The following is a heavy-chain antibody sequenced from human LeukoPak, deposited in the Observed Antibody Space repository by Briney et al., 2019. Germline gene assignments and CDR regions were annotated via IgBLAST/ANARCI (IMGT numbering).Heavy chain of an antibody. J-gene: IGHJ6*03. Sequence: LRLSCAPSGFTFSSYGMTWIRQPPGKGLEWIGEINHSGSTNYNPSLKSRVTISVDTSKNQFSLKLSSVTAADTAVYYCAREVPAASYYYYYMDVWGKGTTVTVSS. CDR2: INHSGST. V-gene: IGHV4-34*01. D-gene: IGHD2-2*01. CDR3: AREVPAASYYYYYMDV. CDR1: GFTFSSYG.